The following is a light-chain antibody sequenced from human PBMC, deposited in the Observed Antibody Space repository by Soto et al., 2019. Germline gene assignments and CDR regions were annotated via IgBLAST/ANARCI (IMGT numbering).Light chain of an antibody. J-gene: IGKJ1*01. Sequence: DIQMTQFPSSLSASVGDRVTITCRASQGISTYLNWYQQKPGKAPKLLIYAASSLQSGVPSRFSGSRSGTDFTLIISSLQSEDSAVYYCQQYNSWLWTFGQGTKVDI. V-gene: IGKV1-39*01. CDR3: QQYNSWLWT. CDR1: QGISTY. CDR2: AAS.